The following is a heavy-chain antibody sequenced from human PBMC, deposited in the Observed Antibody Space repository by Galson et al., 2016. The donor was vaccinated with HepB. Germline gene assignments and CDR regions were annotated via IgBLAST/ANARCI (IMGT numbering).Heavy chain of an antibody. CDR3: ASHALLGYCRSTICPLAY. CDR1: GGSISSTNFY. CDR2: IYNSGSA. Sequence: SETLSLTCSVSGGSISSTNFYWGWIRQPPGKGLEWIGTIYNSGSADLNASLKGRVTVSVDTSKSQFSLNLSSVTAADTAVYYCASHALLGYCRSTICPLAYWGQGTLVTVSS. J-gene: IGHJ4*02. V-gene: IGHV4-39*01. D-gene: IGHD2-2*01.